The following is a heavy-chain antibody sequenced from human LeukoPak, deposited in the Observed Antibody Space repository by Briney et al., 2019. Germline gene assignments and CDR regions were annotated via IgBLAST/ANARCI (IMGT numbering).Heavy chain of an antibody. CDR2: IKSKGDGGTT. J-gene: IGHJ3*02. CDR3: ARVGPPVEMATIYAFDI. Sequence: GGSLRLSCAASGFSFSNAWMSWVRQAPGKGLEWVGRIKSKGDGGTTDYAAPVKGRFTISRDDSKNTLYLQMNSLKTEDTAVYYCARVGPPVEMATIYAFDIWGQGTMVTVSS. V-gene: IGHV3-15*01. D-gene: IGHD5-24*01. CDR1: GFSFSNAW.